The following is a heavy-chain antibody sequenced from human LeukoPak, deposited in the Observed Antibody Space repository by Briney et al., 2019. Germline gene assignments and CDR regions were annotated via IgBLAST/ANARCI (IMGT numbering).Heavy chain of an antibody. Sequence: SETLSLTCTVSGGSISSPSNHWDWIRQPPGKGLEWIGTIQHSGTTYYNPSLNSRVTISVDTSKNQLSLKLTSVTAADTAGYYCARERTTDNGLDYWGQGTLVTVSS. D-gene: IGHD4-11*01. CDR3: ARERTTDNGLDY. J-gene: IGHJ4*02. V-gene: IGHV4-39*07. CDR1: GGSISSPSNH. CDR2: IQHSGTT.